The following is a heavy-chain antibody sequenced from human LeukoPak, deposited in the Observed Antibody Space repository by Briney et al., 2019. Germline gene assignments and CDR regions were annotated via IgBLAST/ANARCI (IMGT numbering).Heavy chain of an antibody. CDR3: AKDYRYCTSTSCYGDDAFDI. CDR2: ISGSGVST. V-gene: IGHV3-23*01. Sequence: GGSLRLSCAASGFTFSSYAMTWVRQATGKGLEWVSAISGSGVSTYCADSVKGRFTISRDNSKNTLYLQMSSLRAEDTAVYYCAKDYRYCTSTSCYGDDAFDIWGQGTMVTVPS. J-gene: IGHJ3*02. D-gene: IGHD2-2*01. CDR1: GFTFSSYA.